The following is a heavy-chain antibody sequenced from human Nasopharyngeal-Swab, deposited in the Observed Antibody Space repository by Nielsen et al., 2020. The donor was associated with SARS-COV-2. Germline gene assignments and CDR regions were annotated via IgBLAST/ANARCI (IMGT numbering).Heavy chain of an antibody. CDR2: VVPEDGEP. CDR1: GYTLTVLP. J-gene: IGHJ3*02. V-gene: IGHV1-24*01. D-gene: IGHD3-3*01. CDR3: ASEGSGVFGVVIYAFDI. Sequence: ASVKVSCKVSGYTLTVLPIHWVRQAPGKGLEWMGNVVPEDGEPIYAQNFQGRVTMTEDTYTYQAYLEMSSLRSEDTAVYYCASEGSGVFGVVIYAFDIWGPGTLVTVSS.